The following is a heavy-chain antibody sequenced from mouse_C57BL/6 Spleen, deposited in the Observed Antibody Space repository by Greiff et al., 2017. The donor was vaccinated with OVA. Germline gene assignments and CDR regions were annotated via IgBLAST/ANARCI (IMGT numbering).Heavy chain of an antibody. J-gene: IGHJ4*01. Sequence: EVKVEESGPGLVKPSQSLSLTCSVTGYSITSGYYWNWIRQFPGNKLEWMGYISYDGSNNYNPSLKNRISITRDTSKNQFFLKLNSVTTEDTATYYCARFTTSAMDYWGQGTSVTVSS. V-gene: IGHV3-6*01. CDR3: ARFTTSAMDY. CDR2: ISYDGSN. CDR1: GYSITSGYY. D-gene: IGHD1-1*01.